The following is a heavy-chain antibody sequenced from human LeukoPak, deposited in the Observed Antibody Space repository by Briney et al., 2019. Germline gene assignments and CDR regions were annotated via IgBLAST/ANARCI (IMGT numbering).Heavy chain of an antibody. D-gene: IGHD6-19*01. Sequence: AGGSLRLSCAASGFSFSSYAMSWVRQAPGKGLEWVSAISGSGGSTYYADSVKGRFTISRDNSKNTLYLQMNSLRAEDTAVYYCAKQTGGWYRSAFDIWGQGTMVTVSS. CDR1: GFSFSSYA. J-gene: IGHJ3*02. CDR2: ISGSGGST. V-gene: IGHV3-23*01. CDR3: AKQTGGWYRSAFDI.